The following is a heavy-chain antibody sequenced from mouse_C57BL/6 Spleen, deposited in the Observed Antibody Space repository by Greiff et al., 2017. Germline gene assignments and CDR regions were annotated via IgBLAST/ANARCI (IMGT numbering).Heavy chain of an antibody. D-gene: IGHD2-3*01. Sequence: VQLQQPGAELVKPGASVKLSCKASGYTFTSYWMHWVKQRPGQGLEWIGMIHPNSGSTNYNEKFKSKATLTVDKSSSTAYMQLSSLTSEDSAVYYCARVFYDGYFDDWGKGTTLTVSS. J-gene: IGHJ2*01. CDR3: ARVFYDGYFDD. CDR1: GYTFTSYW. V-gene: IGHV1-64*01. CDR2: IHPNSGST.